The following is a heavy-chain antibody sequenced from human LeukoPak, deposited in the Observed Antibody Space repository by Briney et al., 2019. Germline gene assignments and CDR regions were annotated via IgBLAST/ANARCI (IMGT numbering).Heavy chain of an antibody. CDR2: TSSDLNVK. V-gene: IGHV3-30-3*01. CDR1: GFTFRNYV. CDR3: AREGYYGSGSPPSLYFDY. Sequence: GGSLRLSCAASGFTFRNYVIRWVRQAPGKGLEWVAVTSSDLNVKLYADSVKGRFTISRDNSRNTLYLQMNSLRPEDTAIYYCAREGYYGSGSPPSLYFDYWGQGTLVTVSS. D-gene: IGHD3-10*01. J-gene: IGHJ4*02.